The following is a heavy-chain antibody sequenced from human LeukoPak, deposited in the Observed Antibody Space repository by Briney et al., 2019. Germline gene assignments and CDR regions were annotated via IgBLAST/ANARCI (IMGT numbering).Heavy chain of an antibody. Sequence: SQTLSLTCTVSGDSISSGDYYWSWIRQPAGKGLEWIGRIYTSGSTNYNPSLKSRVTMSVDTSKNQFSLKLSSVTAADTAVYYCARVGYCSSTSCYWGFDPWGQGTLVTVSS. D-gene: IGHD2-2*01. CDR2: IYTSGST. J-gene: IGHJ5*02. V-gene: IGHV4-61*02. CDR1: GDSISSGDYY. CDR3: ARVGYCSSTSCYWGFDP.